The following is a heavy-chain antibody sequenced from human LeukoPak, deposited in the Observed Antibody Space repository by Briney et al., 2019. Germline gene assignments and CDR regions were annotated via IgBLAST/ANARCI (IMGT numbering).Heavy chain of an antibody. D-gene: IGHD3-16*01. V-gene: IGHV3-30*04. CDR1: GFTFSSYA. CDR2: ISSDGSNK. Sequence: PGGSLRLSCAASGFTFSSYAMHWVRQAPGKGLEWVAVISSDGSNKYYADSMKGRFTISRDNSKNTLYLQMNSLRGEDTAVYSCARVVLGYFYYMDVWGKGTTVTVSS. CDR3: ARVVLGYFYYMDV. J-gene: IGHJ6*03.